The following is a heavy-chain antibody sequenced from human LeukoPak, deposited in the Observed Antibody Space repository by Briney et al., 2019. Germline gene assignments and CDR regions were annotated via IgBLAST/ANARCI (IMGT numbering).Heavy chain of an antibody. Sequence: GGSLRLSCAASGFTFSSYAMSWVRQAPGKGLEWVSGINWNGGSTGYADSVKGRFTISRDNAKNSLYLQMNSLRAEDTAVYYCARDLRGGSGSYYLLFDYWGQGTLVTVSS. CDR3: ARDLRGGSGSYYLLFDY. CDR1: GFTFSSYA. V-gene: IGHV3-20*04. D-gene: IGHD1-26*01. CDR2: INWNGGST. J-gene: IGHJ4*02.